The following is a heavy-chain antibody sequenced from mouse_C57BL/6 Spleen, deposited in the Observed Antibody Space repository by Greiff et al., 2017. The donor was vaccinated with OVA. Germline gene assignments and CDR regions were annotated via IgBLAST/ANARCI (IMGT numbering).Heavy chain of an antibody. V-gene: IGHV1-76*01. Sequence: VMLVESGAELVRPGASVKLSCKASGYTFTDYYINWVKQRPGQGLEWIARIYPGSGNTYYNEKFKGKATLTAEKSSSTAYMQLSSLTSEDSAVYFCARRYGPYYAMDYWGQGTSVTVSS. D-gene: IGHD1-1*01. CDR3: ARRYGPYYAMDY. CDR2: IYPGSGNT. CDR1: GYTFTDYY. J-gene: IGHJ4*01.